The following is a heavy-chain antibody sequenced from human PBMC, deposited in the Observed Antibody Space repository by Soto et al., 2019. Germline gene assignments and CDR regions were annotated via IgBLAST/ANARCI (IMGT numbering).Heavy chain of an antibody. Sequence: QVQLVQSGAEEKKPGASVKVSCKASGYTFTSYAMHWVRQAPGQRHEWMGWINAGNGNTKYSQKFQGRVTITRDTSASTAYMELSSLRSEDTAVYYCARAWVVVTAPDYWGQGTLVTVSS. V-gene: IGHV1-3*05. J-gene: IGHJ4*02. CDR2: INAGNGNT. D-gene: IGHD2-21*02. CDR1: GYTFTSYA. CDR3: ARAWVVVTAPDY.